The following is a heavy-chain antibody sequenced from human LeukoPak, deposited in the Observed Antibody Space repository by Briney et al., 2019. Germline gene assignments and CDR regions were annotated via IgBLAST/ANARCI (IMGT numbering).Heavy chain of an antibody. CDR3: ARDFNPYCSSTSCYKPPAY. CDR1: GFTFSSYS. J-gene: IGHJ4*02. V-gene: IGHV3-21*01. CDR2: ISSSSSYI. D-gene: IGHD2-2*02. Sequence: GGSLRLSCAASGFTFSSYSMNWVRQAPGKGLEWVSSISSSSSYIYYADSVKGRFTISRDNAKNSLYLQMNSLRAEDTAVYYCARDFNPYCSSTSCYKPPAYWGQGTLVTVSS.